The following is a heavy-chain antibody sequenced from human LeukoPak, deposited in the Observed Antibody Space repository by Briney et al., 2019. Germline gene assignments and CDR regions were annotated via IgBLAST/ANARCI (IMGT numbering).Heavy chain of an antibody. Sequence: SQTLSLTCTVSGGSISSGGYYWSWIRQPPGKGLEWIGYIYHSGSTYYNPSLKSRVTISVDRSKNQFSLKLSSVTAADTAVYYCARARYDYVWGSYVGWFDPWGQGTLVTVSS. CDR1: GGSISSGGYY. V-gene: IGHV4-30-2*01. CDR2: IYHSGST. D-gene: IGHD3-16*01. CDR3: ARARYDYVWGSYVGWFDP. J-gene: IGHJ5*02.